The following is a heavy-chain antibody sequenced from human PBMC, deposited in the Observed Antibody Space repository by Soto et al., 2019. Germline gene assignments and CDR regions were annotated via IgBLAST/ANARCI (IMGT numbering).Heavy chain of an antibody. D-gene: IGHD2-2*01. CDR1: GGSISSGGYY. CDR2: IYYSGST. J-gene: IGHJ4*02. Sequence: PSETLSLTCTVSGGSISSGGYYWSWIRQHPGKGLEWIGYIYYSGSTYYNPSLKSRVTISVDTSKNQFSLRLSSVTAADTAVYYCARGSSTSYYFDYWGQGPLVTVSS. V-gene: IGHV4-31*03. CDR3: ARGSSTSYYFDY.